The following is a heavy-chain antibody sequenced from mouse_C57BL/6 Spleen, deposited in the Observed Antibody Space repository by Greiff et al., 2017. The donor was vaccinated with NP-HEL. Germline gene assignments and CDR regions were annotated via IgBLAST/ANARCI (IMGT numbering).Heavy chain of an antibody. CDR2: ISYDGSN. J-gene: IGHJ4*01. D-gene: IGHD2-3*01. V-gene: IGHV3-6*01. Sequence: VQLQQSGPGLVKPSQSLSLTCSVTGYSITSGYYWNWIRQFPGNKLEWMGYISYDGSNNYNPSLKNRISITRDTSKNQFFLKLNSVTTEDTATYYCARADGYYEGVDYWGQGTSVTVSS. CDR1: GYSITSGYY. CDR3: ARADGYYEGVDY.